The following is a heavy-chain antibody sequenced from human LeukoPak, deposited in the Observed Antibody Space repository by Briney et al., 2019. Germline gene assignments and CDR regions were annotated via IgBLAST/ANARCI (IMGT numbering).Heavy chain of an antibody. V-gene: IGHV3-74*01. Sequence: SGGSLRLSSAASGFTFSSYWMHWVRQAPGKGLVWVSRINSDGSSTSYADSVKGRFTISRDNAKNTLYLQMNSLRAEDTAVYYCARDNPIQLWPNYYYYYGMDVWGQGTTVTVSS. CDR2: INSDGSST. D-gene: IGHD5-18*01. CDR3: ARDNPIQLWPNYYYYYGMDV. CDR1: GFTFSSYW. J-gene: IGHJ6*02.